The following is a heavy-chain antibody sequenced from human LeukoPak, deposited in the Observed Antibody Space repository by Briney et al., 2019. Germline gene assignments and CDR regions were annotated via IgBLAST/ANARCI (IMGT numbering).Heavy chain of an antibody. V-gene: IGHV3-7*01. J-gene: IGHJ5*02. CDR2: IKQDGSEK. D-gene: IGHD3-3*01. CDR1: GFTFSSYW. Sequence: GGSLRLSCAASGFTFSSYWMSWVRQAPGKGLEWVANIKQDGSEKYYVDSVKGRFTISRDNAKNSLYLQMNSLRAEDTAVYYCARLALEWLLWNWFDPWGQGTLVTVSS. CDR3: ARLALEWLLWNWFDP.